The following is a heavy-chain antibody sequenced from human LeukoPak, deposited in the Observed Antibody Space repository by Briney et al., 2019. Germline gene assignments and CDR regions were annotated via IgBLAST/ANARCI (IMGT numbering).Heavy chain of an antibody. CDR2: IKSDGSTT. CDR1: GFTFSSYW. Sequence: GGSLRLSCAASGFTFSSYWMNWVRQAPGRGLVWVSRIKSDGSTTDYADSVKGRFTVSRDNAKKALYHQMNSLRADDTAVYYCARRSAATGAFDIWGQGTMVTVSP. D-gene: IGHD3-9*01. CDR3: ARRSAATGAFDI. V-gene: IGHV3-74*01. J-gene: IGHJ3*02.